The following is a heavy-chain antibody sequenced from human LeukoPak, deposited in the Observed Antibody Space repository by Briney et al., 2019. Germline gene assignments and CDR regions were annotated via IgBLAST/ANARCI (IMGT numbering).Heavy chain of an antibody. J-gene: IGHJ3*02. D-gene: IGHD3-22*01. CDR3: ARAGFFYDTSGYNGAFDI. CDR1: GGSIGSYY. V-gene: IGHV4-59*01. Sequence: AVTLSLTCTVSGGSIGSYYWSWIRQPPGKGLEWIGYIFYTGNTNYYSSLKSRVTISIDTSKNQLSLKLSSVTAADTAVYHCARAGFFYDTSGYNGAFDIWGQGTMVTVSS. CDR2: IFYTGNT.